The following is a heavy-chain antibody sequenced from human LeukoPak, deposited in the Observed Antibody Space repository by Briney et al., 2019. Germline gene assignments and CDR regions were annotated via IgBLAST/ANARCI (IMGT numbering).Heavy chain of an antibody. J-gene: IGHJ5*02. CDR2: SNSDGSNT. CDR1: GFTFSSYW. V-gene: IGHV3-74*01. CDR3: ARARGYNYDSSGYYALDR. Sequence: PGGSLRLSCAASGFTFSSYWMHWVRQAPGNGLVWVSRSNSDGSNTRYADSVKGRFTISRDNAKNTLYLQMNSLTTEDTAVYYCARARGYNYDSSGYYALDRWGQGTLVTVSS. D-gene: IGHD3-22*01.